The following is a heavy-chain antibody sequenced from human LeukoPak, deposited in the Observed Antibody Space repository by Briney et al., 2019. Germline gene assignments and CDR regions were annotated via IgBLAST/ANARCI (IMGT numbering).Heavy chain of an antibody. CDR1: GLTFSSYG. CDR2: IWYDGSNK. CDR3: ARDLDLDY. J-gene: IGHJ4*02. Sequence: GRSLRLSCAAAGLTFSSYGMHLVRQAPGKRLQWVAVIWYDGSNKYYADSVKGRFTISRDNSKNTLYLQMNSLRAEDTAVYYCARDLDLDYWGQGTLVTVSS. V-gene: IGHV3-33*01.